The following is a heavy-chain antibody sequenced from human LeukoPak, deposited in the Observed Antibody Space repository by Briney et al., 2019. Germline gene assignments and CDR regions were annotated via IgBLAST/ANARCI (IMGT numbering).Heavy chain of an antibody. D-gene: IGHD6-13*01. CDR3: ARDSLTGYSSSWYYDY. Sequence: GGTLRLSCAASGFTFSSYSMNWVRQAPGKGLEWVSSISSSSSYIYYADSVKGRFTISRDNSKNTLYLQMNSLRAEDTAVYYCARDSLTGYSSSWYYDYWGQGTLVTVSS. V-gene: IGHV3-21*01. J-gene: IGHJ4*02. CDR2: ISSSSSYI. CDR1: GFTFSSYS.